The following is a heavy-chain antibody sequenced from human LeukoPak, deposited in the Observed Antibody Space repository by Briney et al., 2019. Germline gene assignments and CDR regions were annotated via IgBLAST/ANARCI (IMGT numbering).Heavy chain of an antibody. CDR3: TRETSSRYFDY. J-gene: IGHJ4*02. CDR2: ILPIFGTA. V-gene: IGHV1-69*01. Sequence: SVKVSCKASGGTFRNYAFSWVRQAPGQGLEWMGGILPIFGTANYPQKFQGRLTITADELTSTAYMELSSLRSEDTAVYYCTRETSSRYFDYWGQGTLVTVSS. CDR1: GGTFRNYA.